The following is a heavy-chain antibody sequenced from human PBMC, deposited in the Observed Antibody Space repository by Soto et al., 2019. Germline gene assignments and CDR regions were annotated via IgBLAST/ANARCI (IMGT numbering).Heavy chain of an antibody. J-gene: IGHJ4*02. V-gene: IGHV4-30-2*01. D-gene: IGHD5-12*01. CDR1: GGSISSGGYS. CDR3: AAGGGLPRYY. Sequence: QLQLQESGSGLVKPSQTLSLTCAVSGGSISSGGYSWRWIRQPPGKGLEWIGYIYDSGSTYYNPSLKSRGNISVDRSKIQFSRKLGSVTAADTAVYYCAAGGGLPRYYWGQGTLVTVSS. CDR2: IYDSGST.